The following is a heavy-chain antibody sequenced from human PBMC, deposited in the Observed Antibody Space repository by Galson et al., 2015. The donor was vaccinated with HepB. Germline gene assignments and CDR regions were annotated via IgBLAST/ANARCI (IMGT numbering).Heavy chain of an antibody. CDR1: GGTFSSYA. Sequence: SVKVSCKASGGTFSSYAIGWVRQAPGQGLEWMGGIIPIFGTANYAQKFQGRVTITADESTSTAYMELSSLRSEDTAVYYCARDTSGNYYGSGSYNYWGQGTLVTVSS. V-gene: IGHV1-69*13. D-gene: IGHD3-10*01. J-gene: IGHJ4*02. CDR2: IIPIFGTA. CDR3: ARDTSGNYYGSGSYNY.